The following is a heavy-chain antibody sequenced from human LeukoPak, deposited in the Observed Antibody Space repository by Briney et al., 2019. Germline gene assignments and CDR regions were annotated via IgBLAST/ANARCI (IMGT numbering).Heavy chain of an antibody. Sequence: PSETLSLTCTVSGGSISSSSYYWGWIRQPPGKGLEWIGSIYYSGSTYYNPSLKSRVTMSIDTSKNQFSLKLSSVTAADTAVYYCARDGGYCSGGSCYKYYYYMDVWGKGTTVTISS. J-gene: IGHJ6*03. CDR1: GGSISSSSYY. D-gene: IGHD2-15*01. CDR2: IYYSGST. CDR3: ARDGGYCSGGSCYKYYYYMDV. V-gene: IGHV4-39*07.